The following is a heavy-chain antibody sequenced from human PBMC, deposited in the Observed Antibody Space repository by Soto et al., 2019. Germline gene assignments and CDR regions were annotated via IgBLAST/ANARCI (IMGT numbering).Heavy chain of an antibody. CDR3: AHRRVERYFDY. Sequence: QITLKESGPTLVKPTQTLTLTCTFSGFSLSTRGVGVGWIRQPPGKALEWLALIYWDDDKRYSPSLKSRLTITKNTAKDQVVLTMTNMDPVDTATYSCAHRRVERYFDYCGQGTLVTVSS. CDR1: GFSLSTRGVG. CDR2: IYWDDDK. J-gene: IGHJ4*02. D-gene: IGHD1-1*01. V-gene: IGHV2-5*02.